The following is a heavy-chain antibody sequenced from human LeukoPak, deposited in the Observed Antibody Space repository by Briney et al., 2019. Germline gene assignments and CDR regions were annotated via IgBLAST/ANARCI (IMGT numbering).Heavy chain of an antibody. CDR2: VNPSGGDT. CDR3: ARGGVEELELLLRGRNNWFDP. Sequence: ASVKVSCKTSGYTFTRNSVHWVRQAPGQGLEWMGTVNPSGGDTIYARKLEGRVTMTRDTSTSTVYMELTSLRSGDTAVYYCARGGVEELELLLRGRNNWFDPWGQGTLVTVSS. D-gene: IGHD1-7*01. CDR1: GYTFTRNS. J-gene: IGHJ5*02. V-gene: IGHV1-46*01.